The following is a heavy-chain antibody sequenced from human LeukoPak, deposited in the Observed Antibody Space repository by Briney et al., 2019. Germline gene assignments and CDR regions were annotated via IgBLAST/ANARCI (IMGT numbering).Heavy chain of an antibody. Sequence: GGSLRLSCSASGFTFSSYTMHWVRQAPGKGLEYVSAINSNGGSTYHADSVKGRFTISRGNSKNTLYLQMSSLRPEDTAVYYCVKVIRGGVVAATAFDCWGQGTLVTVSS. V-gene: IGHV3-64D*06. CDR3: VKVIRGGVVAATAFDC. CDR1: GFTFSSYT. J-gene: IGHJ4*02. CDR2: INSNGGST. D-gene: IGHD2-15*01.